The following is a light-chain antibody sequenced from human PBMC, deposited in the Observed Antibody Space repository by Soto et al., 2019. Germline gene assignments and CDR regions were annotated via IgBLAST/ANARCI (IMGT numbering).Light chain of an antibody. CDR2: AAS. J-gene: IGKJ1*01. CDR1: QSVSSN. V-gene: IGKV3-15*01. Sequence: EIVMTQSPATLSVSPGERATLSCRASQSVSSNLAWYQQKPGQAPRLLMSAASTRASDVPARFSGSVSGTEFTLTISSLQSEDFALYYCQQYDTWPTFGQGTKVEIK. CDR3: QQYDTWPT.